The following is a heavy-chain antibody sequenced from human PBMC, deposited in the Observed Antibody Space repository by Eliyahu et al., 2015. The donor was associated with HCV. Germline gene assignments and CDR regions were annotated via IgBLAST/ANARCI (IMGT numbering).Heavy chain of an antibody. CDR2: INNDGSGT. V-gene: IGHV3-74*01. CDR3: ARSMTTVTNFPSE. CDR1: GFSFSNYW. D-gene: IGHD4-17*01. J-gene: IGHJ4*02. Sequence: EVQLVESGGGFVQPGGSLRLSCAASGFSFSNYWMHWVRQGPGQGLVWVSRINNDGSGTSYADFVKGRFTLSRDNAKNTVYLQMDSLRAEDTAVYYCARSMTTVTNFPSEWGQGTLVTVSS.